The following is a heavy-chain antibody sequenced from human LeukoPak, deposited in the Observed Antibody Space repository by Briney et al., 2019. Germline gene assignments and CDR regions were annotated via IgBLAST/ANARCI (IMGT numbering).Heavy chain of an antibody. Sequence: GESLKISCKGSGYSFTSYWIGWVRQMPGKGLEWMGIIYPGDSDTRYSPSFQGQVTISADKSISTAYLQWSSLKASDTAMYYCARERFQITSPGWFDPWGQGTLVTVSS. V-gene: IGHV5-51*01. CDR1: GYSFTSYW. J-gene: IGHJ5*02. CDR2: IYPGDSDT. D-gene: IGHD2-21*01. CDR3: ARERFQITSPGWFDP.